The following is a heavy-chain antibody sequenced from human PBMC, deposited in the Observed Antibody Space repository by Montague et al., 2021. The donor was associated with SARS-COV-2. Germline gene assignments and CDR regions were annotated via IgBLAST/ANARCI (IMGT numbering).Heavy chain of an antibody. CDR2: ISGDGGST. CDR1: GFTFDYYA. D-gene: IGHD3-22*01. J-gene: IGHJ4*02. V-gene: IGHV3-43*02. CDR3: AKDIVRDYYDSSGYYGGSVDY. Sequence: SLRLSCAASGFTFDYYAMHWVRQAPGKGLEWVSFISGDGGSTYYADSVKGRFTISRDNSKNSLYLQMNSLRTEDTALYYCAKDIVRDYYDSSGYYGGSVDYWGQGTLVTVSS.